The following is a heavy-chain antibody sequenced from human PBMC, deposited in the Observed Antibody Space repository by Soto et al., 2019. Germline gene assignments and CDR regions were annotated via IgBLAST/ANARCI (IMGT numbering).Heavy chain of an antibody. CDR1: GFSLSTNGVC. V-gene: IGHV2-5*01. J-gene: IGHJ5*02. CDR2: IYWNDDK. Sequence: QITLKESGPTLVKPTETLTLMCTFSGFSLSTNGVCVGWIRQPPGKALEWLALIYWNDDKRYSPSLNSRLTTTNDTSKNQGVVTMTILDPVDTATYYCAREGAIVPRFFDPWGQGTLVTVSS. D-gene: IGHD1-26*01. CDR3: AREGAIVPRFFDP.